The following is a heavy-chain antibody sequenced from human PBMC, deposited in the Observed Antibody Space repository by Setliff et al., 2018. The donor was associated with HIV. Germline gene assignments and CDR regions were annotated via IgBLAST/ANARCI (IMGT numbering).Heavy chain of an antibody. CDR3: ARHSPSDY. Sequence: SETLSLTCTVSGGSISSYCWNWIRQSPGRGLEWIGFIFSSGSTKYNPSLQSRVTMSIDTSKNQFSLKLTSVTAADTAVYFCARHSPSDYWGQGTLVTVSS. CDR2: IFSSGST. V-gene: IGHV4-59*08. CDR1: GGSISSYC. J-gene: IGHJ4*02.